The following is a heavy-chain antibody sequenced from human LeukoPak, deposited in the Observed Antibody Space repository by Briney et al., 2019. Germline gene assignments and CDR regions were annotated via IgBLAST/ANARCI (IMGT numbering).Heavy chain of an antibody. D-gene: IGHD3-10*01. CDR2: IYHSGST. J-gene: IGHJ3*02. Sequence: SETLSLTCTVSGYPISSGYYWGWIRQPPGKGLEWIGSIYHSGSTYHSPSLRSRVTISLDTSRNQFSLKLNSVTAADTAVYYCAKSNGYGLVDIWGQGTMVTVSS. V-gene: IGHV4-38-2*02. CDR3: AKSNGYGLVDI. CDR1: GYPISSGYY.